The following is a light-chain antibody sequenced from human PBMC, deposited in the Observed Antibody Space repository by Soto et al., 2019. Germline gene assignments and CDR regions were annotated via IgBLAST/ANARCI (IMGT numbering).Light chain of an antibody. V-gene: IGKV3-20*01. CDR2: GAS. CDR1: QSVSSSH. CDR3: QQDGDSPMYT. Sequence: EIVLTQSPGTLSSSPGERATLSCRASQSVSSSHLAWYQQKPGQAHRLLLYGASSRATGIPARFSGSGSGTDFTLTISRLEPENFAVYFCQQDGDSPMYTVGQGTKLDI. J-gene: IGKJ2*01.